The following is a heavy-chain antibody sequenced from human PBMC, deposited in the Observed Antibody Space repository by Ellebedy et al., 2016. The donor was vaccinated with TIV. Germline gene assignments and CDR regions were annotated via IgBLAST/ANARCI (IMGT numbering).Heavy chain of an antibody. Sequence: PGGSLRLSCEVSGFKFSGYCMNWVRQAPGKGLEWVSSISSISDDTHYTDSVEGRFTVSRDNAKNSLYLQMNSLRAEDTAVYYCARRVAGKASFDYWGQGTLVTVSS. J-gene: IGHJ4*02. D-gene: IGHD6-19*01. V-gene: IGHV3-21*01. CDR2: ISSISDDT. CDR1: GFKFSGYC. CDR3: ARRVAGKASFDY.